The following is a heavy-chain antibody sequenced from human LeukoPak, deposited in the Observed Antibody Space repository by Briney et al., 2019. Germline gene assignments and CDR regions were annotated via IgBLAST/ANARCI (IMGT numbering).Heavy chain of an antibody. V-gene: IGHV1-46*01. Sequence: ASVKVSCKASGYTFTSYYMHWVRQAPGQGLEWMGIINPSGGSTSYAQKFQGRVTMTRDTSTSTVYMELSSLRSEDTAVYYCARDLRYYGSGSRISYYFDYWGQGTLVTVSS. D-gene: IGHD3-10*01. J-gene: IGHJ4*02. CDR3: ARDLRYYGSGSRISYYFDY. CDR1: GYTFTSYY. CDR2: INPSGGST.